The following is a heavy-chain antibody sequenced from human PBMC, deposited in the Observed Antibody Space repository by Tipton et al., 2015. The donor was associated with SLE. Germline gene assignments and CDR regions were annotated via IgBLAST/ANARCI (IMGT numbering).Heavy chain of an antibody. CDR1: GYSISSGYY. Sequence: TLSLTCTVSGYSISSGYYWGWIRQPPGKGLEWIGSIYHSGSTYYNPSLKSRVTISVDTSKNQFSLKLSSVTAADTAVYYCARGDYSNYGWFDPWGQGTLVTVSS. V-gene: IGHV4-38-2*02. D-gene: IGHD4-11*01. CDR2: IYHSGST. J-gene: IGHJ5*02. CDR3: ARGDYSNYGWFDP.